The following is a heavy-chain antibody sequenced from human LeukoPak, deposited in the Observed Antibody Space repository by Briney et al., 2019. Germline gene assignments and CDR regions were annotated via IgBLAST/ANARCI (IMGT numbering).Heavy chain of an antibody. D-gene: IGHD1-26*01. V-gene: IGHV3-53*01. Sequence: PGGSLRLSCAASGFTVSSNYMSWVRQAPGKGLEWVSVIYSGGSTYYADSVKGRFTISRDNSKNTLYLQMNSLRAEDTAVYYCARGRGATFRGLYGMDVWGQGTTVTVSS. CDR2: IYSGGST. CDR1: GFTVSSNY. CDR3: ARGRGATFRGLYGMDV. J-gene: IGHJ6*02.